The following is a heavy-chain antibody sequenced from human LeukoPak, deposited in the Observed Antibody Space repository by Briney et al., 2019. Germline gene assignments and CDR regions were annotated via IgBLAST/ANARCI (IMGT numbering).Heavy chain of an antibody. CDR1: GYTFPGYY. V-gene: IGHV1-2*02. CDR3: ARETVTTGDAFDI. J-gene: IGHJ3*02. Sequence: VSVNVSCKPSGYTFPGYYMHWVGQAPGQGLEWMGWINPNSGDTKYAQKFQGRITMTRDTSISTAYMELSRLRSDDTAVYYCARETVTTGDAFDIWGQGTMVTVSS. CDR2: INPNSGDT. D-gene: IGHD4-17*01.